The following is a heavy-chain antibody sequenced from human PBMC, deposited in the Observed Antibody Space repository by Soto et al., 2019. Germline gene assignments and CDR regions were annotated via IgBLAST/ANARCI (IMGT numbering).Heavy chain of an antibody. CDR2: IYHSGNT. J-gene: IGHJ4*02. CDR3: ATTYSGYFDN. CDR1: GDSMSSGAYY. Sequence: PSETLSLTCTVSGDSMSSGAYYWNWVRQLPGKGLEWIAYIYHSGNTYYNPSPKSRITISVDTSRNQFSLKLRSVTAADTAVYYCATTYSGYFDNWGQGALVTVSS. D-gene: IGHD3-22*01. V-gene: IGHV4-31*03.